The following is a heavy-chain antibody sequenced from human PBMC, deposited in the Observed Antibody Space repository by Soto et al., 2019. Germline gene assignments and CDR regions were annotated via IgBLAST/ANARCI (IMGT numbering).Heavy chain of an antibody. D-gene: IGHD6-13*01. Sequence: QVQLVQSGAEVKKPRSSVKVSCKASGGTFSSYSITWVRQAPGQGLEWMGGIIPIFGTTNYAQKFQGRVTITADEPTSTVYMELSSLRSEDTAVYYCARGPQKNTAAAVWYFDSWGQRTLVTVSS. J-gene: IGHJ4*02. CDR1: GGTFSSYS. CDR3: ARGPQKNTAAAVWYFDS. V-gene: IGHV1-69*01. CDR2: IIPIFGTT.